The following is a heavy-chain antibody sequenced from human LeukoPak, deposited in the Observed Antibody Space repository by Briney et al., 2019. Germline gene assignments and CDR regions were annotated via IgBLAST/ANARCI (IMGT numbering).Heavy chain of an antibody. V-gene: IGHV4-59*01. J-gene: IGHJ3*02. Sequence: PSETLSLTCTVSGGSFSSYYWSWIRQPPGKGLEWIGYIYYSGSTSYNPSLKSRVTISVDTSKKQFSLKLSSVTAADTAFYCCARYFVRYPHDACDMGGQGTMVTVS. CDR3: ARYFVRYPHDACDM. CDR2: IYYSGST. CDR1: GGSFSSYY. D-gene: IGHD3-9*01.